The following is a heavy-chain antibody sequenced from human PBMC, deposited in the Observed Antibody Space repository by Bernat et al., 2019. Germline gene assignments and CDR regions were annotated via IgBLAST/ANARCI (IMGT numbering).Heavy chain of an antibody. D-gene: IGHD3-10*02. J-gene: IGHJ4*02. CDR2: IWYDGSNK. Sequence: QVQLVESGGGVVQPGRSLRLSCAASGFTFSSYGMHWVRQAPGKGLEWVAVIWYDGSNKYYADSVKGRFTISRDNSKNTLYLQMNSLRAEDTAVYYCAREPMFTGWGSGYFDYWGQGTLVTVSS. CDR1: GFTFSSYG. CDR3: AREPMFTGWGSGYFDY. V-gene: IGHV3-33*01.